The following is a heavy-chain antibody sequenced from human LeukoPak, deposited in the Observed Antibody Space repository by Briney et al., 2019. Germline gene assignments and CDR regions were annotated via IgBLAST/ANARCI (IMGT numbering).Heavy chain of an antibody. V-gene: IGHV4-4*07. CDR3: ARDYSSGWFSAYYYYMDV. Sequence: SETLSLTCTVSGGSISSYHWNWIRQPAGKGLEWIGRIYTSGSSNYNPSLKSRVTMSVDTSKNQFSLNLSSVTAADTAVYYCARDYSSGWFSAYYYYMDVWGKGTTVTISS. J-gene: IGHJ6*03. D-gene: IGHD6-19*01. CDR2: IYTSGSS. CDR1: GGSISSYH.